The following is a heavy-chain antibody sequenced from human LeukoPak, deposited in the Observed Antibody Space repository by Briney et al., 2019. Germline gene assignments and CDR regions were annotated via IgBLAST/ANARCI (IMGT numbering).Heavy chain of an antibody. CDR2: ISGSSSTI. V-gene: IGHV3-48*01. Sequence: GALRLSCAASGFSFENYGMNWVRPAPGKGLEWVSYISGSSSTIYYAVYVKGRFTISRDNAKYSLYLHMNSRRAEDAAVYYCSRDSLFAGYYYMDVWGKGTTVTVSS. CDR3: SRDSLFAGYYYMDV. CDR1: GFSFENYG. D-gene: IGHD2-21*01. J-gene: IGHJ6*03.